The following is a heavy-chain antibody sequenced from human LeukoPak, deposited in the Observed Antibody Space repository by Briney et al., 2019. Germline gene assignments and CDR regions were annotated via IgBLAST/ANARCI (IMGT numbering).Heavy chain of an antibody. CDR2: IYYSGST. CDR1: GGSISSYY. Sequence: NPSETLSLTCTVSGGSISSYYWSWIRQPPGKGLEWIGYIYYSGSTNYNPSLKSRVTISVDTSKNQFSLKLSSVTAADTAMYYCARATSGIAAAGQLYFDYWGQGTLVTVSS. J-gene: IGHJ4*02. D-gene: IGHD6-13*01. V-gene: IGHV4-59*01. CDR3: ARATSGIAAAGQLYFDY.